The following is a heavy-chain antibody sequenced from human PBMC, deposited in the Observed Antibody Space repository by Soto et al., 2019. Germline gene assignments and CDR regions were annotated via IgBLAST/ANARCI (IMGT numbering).Heavy chain of an antibody. D-gene: IGHD5-12*01. CDR3: APGGGYHPFDY. CDR2: ISRLDNP. Sequence: SETLSLTCTVSGGSMSYGGFSWSWIRQSPENGLEWIGYISRLDNPYFHPSFKSRVTMSIDRSRNQFYLNLSSMPAADRDVYYCAPGGGYHPFDYWGQGVLVTVAS. J-gene: IGHJ4*01. CDR1: GGSMSYGGFS. V-gene: IGHV4-30-2*06.